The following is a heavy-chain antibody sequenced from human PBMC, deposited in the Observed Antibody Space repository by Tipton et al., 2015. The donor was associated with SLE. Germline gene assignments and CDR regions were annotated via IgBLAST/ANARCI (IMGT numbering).Heavy chain of an antibody. CDR3: ARGPYSDSSEGY. D-gene: IGHD6-6*01. Sequence: GSLRLSCVASGFTFNIYSMNWVRQAPGKGLEWVAYINADSRTIFYAESVRGRFIISRDNAKNSLYLQMHSLTVDDVAVYYCARGPYSDSSEGYWGQGTLVSVSS. CDR2: INADSRTI. CDR1: GFTFNIYS. J-gene: IGHJ4*02. V-gene: IGHV3-48*01.